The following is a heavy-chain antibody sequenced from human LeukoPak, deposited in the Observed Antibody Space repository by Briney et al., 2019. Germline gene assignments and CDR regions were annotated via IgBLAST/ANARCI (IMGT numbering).Heavy chain of an antibody. Sequence: SETLSLTCTVSGGSISSYYWSWIRQPPGKGLEWIGYIYYSGSTNYNPSLKSRVTISVDTSKNQFSLKLSSVTAAETAVYYCARSRGYDFWSGYYPTPFDYWGQGTLVTVSS. D-gene: IGHD3-3*01. J-gene: IGHJ4*02. CDR1: GGSISSYY. CDR2: IYYSGST. V-gene: IGHV4-59*01. CDR3: ARSRGYDFWSGYYPTPFDY.